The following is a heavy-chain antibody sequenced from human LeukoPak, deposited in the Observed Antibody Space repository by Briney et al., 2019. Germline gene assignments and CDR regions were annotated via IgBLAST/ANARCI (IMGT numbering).Heavy chain of an antibody. J-gene: IGHJ1*01. CDR3: AREHSGSGILEH. V-gene: IGHV4-59*01. Sequence: SETLSLTCAVSGVSMNDFFWSWIRQTPGKGLEWIGYIFYSGSTDHNPSLKSRVTISVDTSKNQFSLKMGSVTAADTAVYFCAREHSGSGILEHWGQGALVTVSS. D-gene: IGHD3-10*01. CDR2: IFYSGST. CDR1: GVSMNDFF.